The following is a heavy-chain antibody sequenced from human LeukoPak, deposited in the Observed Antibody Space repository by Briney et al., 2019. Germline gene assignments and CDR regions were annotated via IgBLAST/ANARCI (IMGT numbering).Heavy chain of an antibody. CDR3: GSWYGY. V-gene: IGHV3-64*01. D-gene: IGHD6-13*01. CDR1: GFSLTSYA. CDR2: ISTRGDNT. J-gene: IGHJ4*02. Sequence: GGSLRLSCAASGFSLTSYAMHWVRQVSGKGLECVSAISTRGDNTYYANSVKGRFTISRDSSKNTLYLQMDSLRTEDTAVYYCGSWYGYWGQGTLVTVSS.